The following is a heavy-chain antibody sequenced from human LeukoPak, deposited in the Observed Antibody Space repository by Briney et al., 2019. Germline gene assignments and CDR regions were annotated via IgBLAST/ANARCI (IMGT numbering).Heavy chain of an antibody. J-gene: IGHJ6*02. CDR2: INHGEST. V-gene: IGHV4-34*01. D-gene: IGHD3-22*01. CDR3: ARGRTYSYDTSGYYPSIYYGMDV. Sequence: PSETLSLTCAVSGASLSGYYWYWIRQPPGKGLEWIGEINHGESTNYNPSLKSRATLSVDTSKNQFSLKLTSVTAADTAVYYCARGRTYSYDTSGYYPSIYYGMDVGGQGTTGLVSS. CDR1: GASLSGYY.